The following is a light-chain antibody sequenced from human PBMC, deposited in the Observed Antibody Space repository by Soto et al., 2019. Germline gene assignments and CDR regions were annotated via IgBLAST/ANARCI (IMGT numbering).Light chain of an antibody. CDR2: AAS. Sequence: DIQMTQSPSSLSASVGDRVTITCRASQTISTYLNWYQQKPGKAPKLLIYAASSLQSGVPSRFSGSGSGTDFTLTISSLQPEDFATYYCQQSLSIPYTFGQGTKPEIK. CDR3: QQSLSIPYT. V-gene: IGKV1-39*01. CDR1: QTISTY. J-gene: IGKJ2*01.